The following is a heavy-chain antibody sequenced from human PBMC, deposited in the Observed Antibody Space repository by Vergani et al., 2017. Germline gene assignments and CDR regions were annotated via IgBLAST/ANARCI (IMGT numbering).Heavy chain of an antibody. V-gene: IGHV4-59*01. J-gene: IGHJ4*02. CDR3: ARAGPIRGVRPKYYFDY. Sequence: QVQLQESGPGLVKPSETLFLTCTVSGGSISSYYWSWIRQPTGKGLEWIGYIYYSGSTNYNPSLKSRVTISVDTSKNQFSLKLSSVTAADTAVYYCARAGPIRGVRPKYYFDYWGQGTLVTVSS. CDR2: IYYSGST. CDR1: GGSISSYY. D-gene: IGHD3-10*01.